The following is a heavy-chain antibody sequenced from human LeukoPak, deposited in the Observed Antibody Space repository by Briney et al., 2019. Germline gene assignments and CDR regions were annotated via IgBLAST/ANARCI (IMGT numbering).Heavy chain of an antibody. Sequence: PSETLSFTCTVSGGSISSYYWSRIRQPPGKGLEWIGYIYYSGSTNYNPSLKSRVTISVDTSKNQFSLKLSSVTAADTAVYYCARGGSSSSPYYFDYWGQGTLVTVSS. V-gene: IGHV4-59*01. J-gene: IGHJ4*02. D-gene: IGHD6-6*01. CDR1: GGSISSYY. CDR2: IYYSGST. CDR3: ARGGSSSSPYYFDY.